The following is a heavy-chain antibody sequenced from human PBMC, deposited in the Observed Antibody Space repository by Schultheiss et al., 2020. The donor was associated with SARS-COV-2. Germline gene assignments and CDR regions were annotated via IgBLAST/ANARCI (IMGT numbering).Heavy chain of an antibody. D-gene: IGHD3-10*01. Sequence: GGSLRLSCSASGFTFSSYAMHWVRQAPGKGLEYVSAISSNGGSTYYADSVKGRFTISRDNSKNTLYLQMSSLRAEDTAVYYCVKDGGLMVRDFVGAFDIWGQGTMVTVSS. V-gene: IGHV3-64D*06. J-gene: IGHJ3*02. CDR3: VKDGGLMVRDFVGAFDI. CDR1: GFTFSSYA. CDR2: ISSNGGST.